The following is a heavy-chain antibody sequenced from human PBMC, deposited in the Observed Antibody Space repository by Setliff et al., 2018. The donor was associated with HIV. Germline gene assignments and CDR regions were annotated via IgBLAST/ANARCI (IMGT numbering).Heavy chain of an antibody. V-gene: IGHV4-39*01. CDR1: GDSISNSAYF. J-gene: IGHJ4*02. D-gene: IGHD2-15*01. Sequence: SETLSLTCSVSGDSISNSAYFWGWIRQPSGKGLEYIGSIYYNGDTYYNPSLKSRVTISVDTSNNQFSLKLRSVTAADTAVYHCARRLVVVAAEDYFDSWGQGALVTVSS. CDR3: ARRLVVVAAEDYFDS. CDR2: IYYNGDT.